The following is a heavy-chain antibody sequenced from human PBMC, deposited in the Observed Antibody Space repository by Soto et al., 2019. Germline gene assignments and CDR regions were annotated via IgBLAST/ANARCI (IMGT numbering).Heavy chain of an antibody. V-gene: IGHV3-30*18. D-gene: IGHD3-3*01. J-gene: IGHJ6*02. CDR1: GFTFSSYG. CDR3: AKEGYDFWSGYSPLYYYYGMDV. CDR2: ISYDGSNK. Sequence: VGSLRLSCAASGFTFSSYGMHWVRQAPGKGLEWVAVISYDGSNKYYADSVKGRFTISRGNSKNTLYLQMNSLRAEDTAVYYCAKEGYDFWSGYSPLYYYYGMDVWGQGTTVTVSS.